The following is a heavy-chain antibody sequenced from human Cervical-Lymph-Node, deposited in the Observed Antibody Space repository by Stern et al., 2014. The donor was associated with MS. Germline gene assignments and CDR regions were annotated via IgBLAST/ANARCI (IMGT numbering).Heavy chain of an antibody. CDR3: ARGAMTTVLTLFNHFDF. CDR2: INPHTGGT. CDR1: GYTFTDHY. J-gene: IGHJ4*02. D-gene: IGHD4-23*01. V-gene: IGHV1-2*02. Sequence: QVQLVQSGAEVKKPGASVKVSCKASGYTFTDHYLHWVRQAPGQGLEWMVRINPHTGGTNYAQKFQGRVTMTRDTSVSTAYMEVTSLRSEGTAVFYCARGAMTTVLTLFNHFDFWGQGSLVTVSS.